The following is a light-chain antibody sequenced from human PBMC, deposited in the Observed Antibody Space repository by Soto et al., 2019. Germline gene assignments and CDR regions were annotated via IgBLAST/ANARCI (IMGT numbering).Light chain of an antibody. J-gene: IGKJ4*01. CDR2: GVS. V-gene: IGKV3-20*01. CDR3: QQYAGSSLT. Sequence: EIVLTQSPGTLSLSPGERATVSCRASQSFRSNYLAWYQQKPGQAPRLLIYGVSSRATGIPDRFSGSGSGTDFTLTISRVEPEDFAVYYCQQYAGSSLTFGGGTKVEIK. CDR1: QSFRSNY.